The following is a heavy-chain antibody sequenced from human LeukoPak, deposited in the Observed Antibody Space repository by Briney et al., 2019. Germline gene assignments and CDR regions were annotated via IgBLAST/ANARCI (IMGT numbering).Heavy chain of an antibody. CDR2: ISYDGSNK. D-gene: IGHD3-3*01. V-gene: IGHV3-30*18. CDR3: AKAYDFWSGKLPPPLWGAFDI. J-gene: IGHJ3*02. Sequence: YPGGSLRLSCAASGLTFSSYGMHWVRQAPGKGLEWVAVISYDGSNKYYADSVKGRFTISRDNSKNTLYLQMNSLRAEDTAVYYCAKAYDFWSGKLPPPLWGAFDIWGQGTMVTVSS. CDR1: GLTFSSYG.